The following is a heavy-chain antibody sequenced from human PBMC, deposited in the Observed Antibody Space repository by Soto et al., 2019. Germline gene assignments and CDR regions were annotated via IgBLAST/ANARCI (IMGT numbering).Heavy chain of an antibody. CDR3: SSLRLYAVCRGSGPMDV. CDR2: IHYTGNN. V-gene: IGHV4-61*01. Sequence: QVQLQESGPGLVKPSETLSLTCTVSGGSVSGGTYPWIWIRQAPGQGLEWIGYIHYTGNNNNNPYLSSRGSISVDPSKNQFQLKLRAGTAADPALYFCSSLRLYAVCRGSGPMDVWGQGTEVTVSS. D-gene: IGHD3-16*01. CDR1: GGSVSGGTYP. J-gene: IGHJ6*02.